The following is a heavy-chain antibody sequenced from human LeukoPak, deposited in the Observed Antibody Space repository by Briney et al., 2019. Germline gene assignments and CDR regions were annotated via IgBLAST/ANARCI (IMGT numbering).Heavy chain of an antibody. CDR2: INSDGSTT. J-gene: IGHJ4*02. CDR1: GFTFISYW. V-gene: IGHV3-74*01. D-gene: IGHD3-22*01. CDR3: ARGHHYYDSSAYYY. Sequence: GGSLKLSCAASGFTFISYWMHWVRQAPGKGLVWVSRINSDGSTTSYAASVKGRFTISRDTAKNTLYLQMNSLRAEDTAVYYCARGHHYYDSSAYYYWGQGTLVTVSS.